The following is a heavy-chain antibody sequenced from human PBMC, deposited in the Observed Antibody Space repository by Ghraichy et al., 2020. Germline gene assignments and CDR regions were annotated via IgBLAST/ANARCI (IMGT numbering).Heavy chain of an antibody. CDR1: GYTFNNNYYS. Sequence: ASVKVSCKASGYTFNNNYYSISWLRQAPGQGLEWMGWINPYNDDARYAQKFQGRVTMTTDTSTTTAYMDLRSLRSDDTAVYYCARIMGYYENSGYGSWGQGTLVTVTS. D-gene: IGHD3-22*01. CDR2: INPYNDDA. J-gene: IGHJ5*02. CDR3: ARIMGYYENSGYGS. V-gene: IGHV1-18*01.